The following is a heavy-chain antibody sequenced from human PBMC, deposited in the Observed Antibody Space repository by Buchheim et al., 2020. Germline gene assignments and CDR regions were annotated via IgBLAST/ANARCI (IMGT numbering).Heavy chain of an antibody. CDR1: GYIFTGYY. V-gene: IGHV1-2*02. J-gene: IGHJ6*02. CDR2: INPKSGGT. CDR3: SSSRQYYYSGMDV. Sequence: QVQLAQSGAEVKKPGASVKVSCKASGYIFTGYYIHWVRQAPGQGLEWMGWINPKSGGTSHGQKFQGRFTMTRDTSINTAYMELSRLRSDDTAVYYCSSSRQYYYSGMDVWGQGTT.